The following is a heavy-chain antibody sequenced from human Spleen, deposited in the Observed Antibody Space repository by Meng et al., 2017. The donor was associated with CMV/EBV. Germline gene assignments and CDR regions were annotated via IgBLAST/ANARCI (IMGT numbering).Heavy chain of an antibody. CDR2: IRYDGSNK. CDR1: GFTFSSYG. Sequence: QVQLVESGXGVVQPGGSLGLSXAASGFTFSSYGMHWVRQAPGKGLEWVAFIRYDGSNKYYADSVKGRFTISRDNSKNTLYLQMNSLRAEDTAVYYCAKDQAMVSYYGMDVWGQGTTVTVS. D-gene: IGHD5-18*01. V-gene: IGHV3-30*02. CDR3: AKDQAMVSYYGMDV. J-gene: IGHJ6*02.